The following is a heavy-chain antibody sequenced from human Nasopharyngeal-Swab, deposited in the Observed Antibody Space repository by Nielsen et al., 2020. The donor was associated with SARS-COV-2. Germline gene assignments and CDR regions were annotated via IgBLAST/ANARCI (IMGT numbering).Heavy chain of an antibody. J-gene: IGHJ6*02. CDR3: AKAEGSNNYYYYGMDV. V-gene: IGHV3-23*01. D-gene: IGHD6-13*01. Sequence: WIRQPPGKGLEWVSAISGSGGSTYYADSVKGRFTISRDNSKNTLYLQMNSLRAEDTAVCYCAKAEGSNNYYYYGMDVWGQGTTVTVSS. CDR2: ISGSGGST.